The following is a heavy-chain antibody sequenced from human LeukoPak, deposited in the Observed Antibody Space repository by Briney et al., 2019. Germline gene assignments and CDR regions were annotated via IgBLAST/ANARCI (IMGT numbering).Heavy chain of an antibody. CDR2: TYYRSKWGN. D-gene: IGHD5-24*01. CDR1: RDSVSSNSAA. CDR3: ARERLQLGAFDI. V-gene: IGHV6-1*01. J-gene: IGHJ3*02. Sequence: SQTLSLTCAISRDSVSSNSAAWNWIRQSPLRGLEWLGRTYYRSKWGNDYAVSVKSRITINPDTSKNQFSLQLNSVTPEDTAVYYCARERLQLGAFDIWGPGTMVTVSS.